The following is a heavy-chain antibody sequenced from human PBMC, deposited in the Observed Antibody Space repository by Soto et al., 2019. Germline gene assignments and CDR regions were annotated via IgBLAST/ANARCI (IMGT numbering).Heavy chain of an antibody. Sequence: QVQLQQWGAGLLKPSETLSLDCGVLGGSFTDYDWTWVRQSPGRGLVWIGEVSQSGRITYNPSLKSRVTIHHDPAKKHFSQRLTSVPAADTALYCCAVNSDSFFAFEVRGHGTEVTVSS. CDR3: AVNSDSFFAFEV. CDR1: GGSFTDYD. J-gene: IGHJ3*01. CDR2: VSQSGRI. D-gene: IGHD1-26*01. V-gene: IGHV4-34*01.